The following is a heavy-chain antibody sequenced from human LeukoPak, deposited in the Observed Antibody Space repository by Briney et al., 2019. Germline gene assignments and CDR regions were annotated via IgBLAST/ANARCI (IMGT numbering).Heavy chain of an antibody. D-gene: IGHD3/OR15-3a*01. CDR3: ARHWTIGLRFDP. V-gene: IGHV4-39*01. J-gene: IGHJ5*02. CDR2: IYYSGGT. CDR1: GGSISSSSYY. Sequence: SETLSLTCTVSGGSISSSSYYWGWIRQPPGKGLEWIGSIYYSGGTYYNPSLKSRVTISVDTSKNQFSLKLSSVTAADTAVYYCARHWTIGLRFDPWGQGTLVTVSS.